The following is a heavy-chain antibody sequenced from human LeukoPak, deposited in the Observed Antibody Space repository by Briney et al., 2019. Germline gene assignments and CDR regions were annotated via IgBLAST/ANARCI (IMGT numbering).Heavy chain of an antibody. V-gene: IGHV3-53*01. CDR1: GFTVSSNY. CDR2: IYNDGST. J-gene: IGHJ4*02. CDR3: ARGRYYFDY. Sequence: GGSLRLSCAASGFTVSSNYMTWVRQAPGKGLEWVSLIYNDGSTYYADSVKGRFTISRDNSKNTLYLQMNSLRAEDTAVYYCARGRYYFDYWGQGTLVTVSS.